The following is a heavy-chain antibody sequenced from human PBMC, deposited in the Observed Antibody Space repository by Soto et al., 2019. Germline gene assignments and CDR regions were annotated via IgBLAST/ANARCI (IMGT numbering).Heavy chain of an antibody. D-gene: IGHD3-3*01. CDR2: INAGNGNT. CDR1: GYTFTSYA. J-gene: IGHJ6*02. Sequence: ALVKVACKASGYTFTSYAMHWVRQAPGQRLEWMGWINAGNGNTKYSQKFQGRVTITRDTSASTAYMELSSLRSEDTAVYYCARGPHYDFWSGYYTGWYYGMDVWGQGTTVTVSS. V-gene: IGHV1-3*01. CDR3: ARGPHYDFWSGYYTGWYYGMDV.